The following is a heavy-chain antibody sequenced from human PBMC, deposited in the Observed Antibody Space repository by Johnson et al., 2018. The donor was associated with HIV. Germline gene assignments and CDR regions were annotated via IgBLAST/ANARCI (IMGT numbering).Heavy chain of an antibody. CDR3: ARDGPWAAEPAGLGAFDI. Sequence: VQLVESGGGVVQPGRSLRLSCAASGFTFSSYAMHWVRQVPGKGLEWVSGINWNGGSTGYADSVEGRLTISRDNVKKSLYLHMNSLRAEDTALYYCARDGPWAAEPAGLGAFDIWGQGTMVTVSS. CDR2: INWNGGST. J-gene: IGHJ3*02. V-gene: IGHV3-20*04. CDR1: GFTFSSYA. D-gene: IGHD6-13*01.